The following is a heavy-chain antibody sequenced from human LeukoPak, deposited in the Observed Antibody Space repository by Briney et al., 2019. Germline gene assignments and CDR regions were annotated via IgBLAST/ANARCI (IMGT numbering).Heavy chain of an antibody. J-gene: IGHJ4*02. Sequence: GGSLRLSCTASGFTFSRYAMSWVRQAPGKGLQWVSGISWNSGSIGYADSVQGRFTISRDNAKNSLYLQMNSLRPEDTALYYCATLYGSGSYSNFDYWGQGTLVTVSS. D-gene: IGHD3-10*01. CDR3: ATLYGSGSYSNFDY. CDR1: GFTFSRYA. V-gene: IGHV3-9*01. CDR2: ISWNSGSI.